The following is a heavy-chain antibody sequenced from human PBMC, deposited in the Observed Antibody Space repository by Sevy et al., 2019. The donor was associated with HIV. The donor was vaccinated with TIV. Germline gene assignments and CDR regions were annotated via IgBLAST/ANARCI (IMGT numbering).Heavy chain of an antibody. CDR2: IKSKTEGATR. CDR1: GFSFSNAW. V-gene: IGHV3-15*01. J-gene: IGHJ4*02. CDR3: TAGVGASDFDY. Sequence: GGSLRLSCAAPGFSFSNAWMSWVRQAPGKGLEWVGRIKSKTEGATRDFAAPVKGRLLISRDDSRNTVYLQMNSLKTEDTAVYYCTAGVGASDFDYWGQGTLVTVSS. D-gene: IGHD1-26*01.